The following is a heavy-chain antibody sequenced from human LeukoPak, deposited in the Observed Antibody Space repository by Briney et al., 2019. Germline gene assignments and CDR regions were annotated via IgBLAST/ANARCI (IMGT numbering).Heavy chain of an antibody. J-gene: IGHJ4*01. CDR3: AKYTSGTSYRGLDQ. Sequence: GESLRLSCGASGLTVSSYAMSWVRQAPGKGLEGVSTIIGSAANTYYADSVKGRFTISRDDSKNTVYLQMNSLRAEDTAVYSCAKYTSGTSYRGLDQWGHGTLVTVSS. D-gene: IGHD3-10*01. CDR2: IIGSAANT. V-gene: IGHV3-23*01. CDR1: GLTVSSYA.